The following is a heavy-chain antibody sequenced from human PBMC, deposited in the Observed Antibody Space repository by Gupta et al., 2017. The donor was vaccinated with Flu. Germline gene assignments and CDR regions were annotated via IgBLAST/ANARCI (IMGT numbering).Heavy chain of an antibody. CDR1: GFHFSSYA. V-gene: IGHV3-23*01. D-gene: IGHD4-23*01. CDR3: AKVPSAGSTVVTPGGMDV. Sequence: EVQLLESGGGLVQPGGSLLLPCAASGFHFSSYAMSWVRQAPGKGLEWVAAISGSGGSTYYADSVKGRFTISRDNSKNTLYLQMNSLRAEDTAVYYCAKVPSAGSTVVTPGGMDVWGQGTTVTVSS. J-gene: IGHJ6*02. CDR2: ISGSGGST.